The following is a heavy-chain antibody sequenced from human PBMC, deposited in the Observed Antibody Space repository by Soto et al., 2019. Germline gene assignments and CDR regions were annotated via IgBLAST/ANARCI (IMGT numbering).Heavy chain of an antibody. CDR3: CQGLEKKTTGKTTLFRP. J-gene: IGHJ5*02. V-gene: IGHV4-30-4*03. D-gene: IGHD1-7*01. CDR2: ILYGGST. Sequence: QVQLQESGPGLVKPSQTLSLTCSVSGDSLRSGEYYWTWIRQSPGKGLEWIGLILYGGSTKYNPSPERCTTMAGHRSKNQFSPRVNPGADPDTAVLFRCQGLEKKTTGKTTLFRPLGPGTPVHGSS. CDR1: GDSLRSGEYY.